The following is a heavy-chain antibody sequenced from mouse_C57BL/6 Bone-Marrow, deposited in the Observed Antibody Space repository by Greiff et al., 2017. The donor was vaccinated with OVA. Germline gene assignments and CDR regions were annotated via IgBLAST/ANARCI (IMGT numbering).Heavy chain of an antibody. Sequence: EVMLVESGGGLVQSGRSLRLYCAPSGFTFSDFYMEWVRQAPGKGLEWIAASRNKANDYTTEYSASVKGRFIVSRDTSQSILYLQMNALRAEDTAIYYCARDDYYWYFDVWGTGTTVTVSS. CDR3: ARDDYYWYFDV. CDR2: SRNKANDYTT. V-gene: IGHV7-1*01. CDR1: GFTFSDFY. J-gene: IGHJ1*03.